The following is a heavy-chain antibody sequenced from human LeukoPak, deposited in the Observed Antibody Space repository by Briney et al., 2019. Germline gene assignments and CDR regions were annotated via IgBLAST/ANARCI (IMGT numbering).Heavy chain of an antibody. J-gene: IGHJ4*02. D-gene: IGHD5-24*01. CDR1: GFTFSSYW. CDR2: INSDGSST. CDR3: ASKRWLQSSFDY. Sequence: GGSLRLSCTASGFTFSSYWMHWVRQAPGKGLVWVSRINSDGSSTSYADSVKGRFTISRDNAKNTLYLQMNSLRAEDTAVYYCASKRWLQSSFDYWGQGTLVTVSS. V-gene: IGHV3-74*01.